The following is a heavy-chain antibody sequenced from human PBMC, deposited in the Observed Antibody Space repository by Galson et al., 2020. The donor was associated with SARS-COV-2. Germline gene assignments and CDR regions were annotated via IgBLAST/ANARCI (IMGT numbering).Heavy chain of an antibody. J-gene: IGHJ3*02. D-gene: IGHD1-26*01. CDR3: ARARSGSYREAFDI. CDR2: ILYDGSTK. Sequence: QLGESLKISCAASGFTFSSYAMHWVRQAPGKGLEWVAIILYDGSTKYYADSVKGRFTISRDNSKNTLYLQMDSLRLEDTSVYHCARARSGSYREAFDIWGQGTMVTVSS. CDR1: GFTFSSYA. V-gene: IGHV3-30*04.